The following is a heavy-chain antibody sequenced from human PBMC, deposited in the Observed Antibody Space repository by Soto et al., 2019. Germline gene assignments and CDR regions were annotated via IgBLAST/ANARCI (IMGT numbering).Heavy chain of an antibody. V-gene: IGHV3-30-3*01. CDR1: GCTFGSYA. D-gene: IGHD5-18*01. CDR2: ISYDGSNK. CDR3: ARAMGEGYSYGFPQYYYYYYGMDV. J-gene: IGHJ6*02. Sequence: SLGLSCAASGCTFGSYAMHWVRQAPGKGLEWVAVISYDGSNKYYADSVKGRFTISRDNSKNTRYLQMNSLRAEDTAVYYCARAMGEGYSYGFPQYYYYYYGMDVSGHGPTVTVSS.